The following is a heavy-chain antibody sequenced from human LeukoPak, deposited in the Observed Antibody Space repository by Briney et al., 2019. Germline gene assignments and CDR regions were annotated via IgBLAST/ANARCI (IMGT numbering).Heavy chain of an antibody. CDR3: ARVVVVAATYPFDY. Sequence: SETLSLTCTVSGGSISSSSYYWSWIRQPPGKGLEWIGEINHSGSTNYNPSLKSRVTISVDTSKNQFSLKLSSVTAADTAVYYCARVVVVAATYPFDYWGQGTLVTVSS. V-gene: IGHV4-39*07. D-gene: IGHD2-15*01. J-gene: IGHJ4*02. CDR2: INHSGST. CDR1: GGSISSSSYY.